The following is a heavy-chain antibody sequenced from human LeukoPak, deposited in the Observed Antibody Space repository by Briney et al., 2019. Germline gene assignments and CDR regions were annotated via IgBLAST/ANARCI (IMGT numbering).Heavy chain of an antibody. D-gene: IGHD5-12*01. Sequence: ASVKVSCKASGYTFTSNYIHWVRQAPGQGLEWMGMIYPRDGSTSYAQKFQGRVTITADESTSTAYMELSSLRSEDTAVYYCASSGSVSYSGYDLAYYYYGMDVWGQGTTVTVSS. CDR1: GYTFTSNY. J-gene: IGHJ6*02. V-gene: IGHV1-46*01. CDR3: ASSGSVSYSGYDLAYYYYGMDV. CDR2: IYPRDGST.